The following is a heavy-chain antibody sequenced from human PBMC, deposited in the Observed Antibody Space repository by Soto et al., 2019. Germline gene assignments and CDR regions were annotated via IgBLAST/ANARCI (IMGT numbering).Heavy chain of an antibody. V-gene: IGHV4-61*01. Sequence: QVQLQESGPGLVKPSETLSLTCTVSGGSVSSGNYFWSWIRQPPGKGLEWIGYIYYSGNTNYNASLKSRGTISVDTSKNPFSLNLSSVTAADTAVYYCARAPYYYDSGAYRGGIDYWGQGTLVTVSS. J-gene: IGHJ4*02. D-gene: IGHD3-22*01. CDR1: GGSVSSGNYF. CDR2: IYYSGNT. CDR3: ARAPYYYDSGAYRGGIDY.